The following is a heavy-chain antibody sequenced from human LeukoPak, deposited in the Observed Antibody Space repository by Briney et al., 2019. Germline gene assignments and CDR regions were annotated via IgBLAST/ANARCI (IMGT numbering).Heavy chain of an antibody. D-gene: IGHD2-15*01. V-gene: IGHV1-18*01. Sequence: GASVKVSCKASGYTFTSYGISWVRQAPGQGLEWMGWISAYNGNTNYAQKLQGRVTMTTDTSTSTAYMELRSLRSDDTAVYYCARAGRDIVVVVAATRCLDYWGQGTLVTVSS. J-gene: IGHJ4*02. CDR3: ARAGRDIVVVVAATRCLDY. CDR2: ISAYNGNT. CDR1: GYTFTSYG.